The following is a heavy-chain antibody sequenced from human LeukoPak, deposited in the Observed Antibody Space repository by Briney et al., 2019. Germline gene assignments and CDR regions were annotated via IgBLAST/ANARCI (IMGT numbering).Heavy chain of an antibody. CDR1: GYTFTSFG. CDR2: ISAYNGNT. CDR3: ARASTTVTYYYYGMDV. D-gene: IGHD4-17*01. J-gene: IGHJ6*02. V-gene: IGHV1-18*01. Sequence: ASVKVSCKASGYTFTSFGISWVRQAPGQGLEWMGWISAYNGNTNYAQKLQGRVTMTTDTSTSTAYMELMSLRSDDTAVYYYARASTTVTYYYYGMDVWGQGTTVTVSS.